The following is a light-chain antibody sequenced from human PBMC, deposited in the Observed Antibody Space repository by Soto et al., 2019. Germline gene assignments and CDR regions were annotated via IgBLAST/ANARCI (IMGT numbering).Light chain of an antibody. CDR1: QTISSW. Sequence: DIPMTQSPSTLSASVGDRVTITWRASQTISSWLAWYQQKPGKAPKLLIYKASTLESGVPSRFSGSGSGTEFTLTISSLQPDDFATYYCQEYNSYSLTFGGGTKVEIK. V-gene: IGKV1-5*03. CDR3: QEYNSYSLT. CDR2: KAS. J-gene: IGKJ4*01.